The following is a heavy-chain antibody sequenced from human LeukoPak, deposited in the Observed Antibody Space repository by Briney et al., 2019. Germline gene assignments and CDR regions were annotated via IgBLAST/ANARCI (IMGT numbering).Heavy chain of an antibody. J-gene: IGHJ6*02. D-gene: IGHD3-3*01. V-gene: IGHV4-34*01. CDR2: INHRGST. CDR3: ARVLYDFWSGYLIYYYYGMDV. Sequence: SETLSLTCAVYGGSFSGYYWSWIRQPPGKGLEWLGEINHRGSTNYNPSLKSRVTISVDTSKNQFSLKLSSVTAADTAVYYCARVLYDFWSGYLIYYYYGMDVWGQGTTVTVSS. CDR1: GGSFSGYY.